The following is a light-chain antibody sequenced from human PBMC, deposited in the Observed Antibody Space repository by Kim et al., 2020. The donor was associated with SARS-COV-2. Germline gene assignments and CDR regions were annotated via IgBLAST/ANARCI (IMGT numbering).Light chain of an antibody. CDR1: KWGDKY. Sequence: VAPGQTAIITCSGNKWGDKYDCWYQTKPGQSPVLVIYQDSKRPSGIPERFSGSNSGNTATLTISGTQAMDEADYYCQAWDSSTAWVFGGGTQLTVL. CDR3: QAWDSSTAWV. CDR2: QDS. V-gene: IGLV3-1*01. J-gene: IGLJ3*02.